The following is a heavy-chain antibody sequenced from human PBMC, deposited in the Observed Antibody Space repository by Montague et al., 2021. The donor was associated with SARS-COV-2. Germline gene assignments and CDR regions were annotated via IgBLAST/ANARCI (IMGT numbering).Heavy chain of an antibody. J-gene: IGHJ4*02. CDR2: IGWDDDK. V-gene: IGHV2-70*01. CDR1: GFSPSTSGMC. CDR3: ARSYGTTVVTRAFDY. Sequence: VKPTQTLTLTCTFSGFSPSTSGMCVSWIRQPPGKALEWLTLIGWDDDKYYSTSLKTRLTISKDTSKNQVVLTMTNMDPVDTATYYCARSYGTTVVTRAFDYWGQGTLVTVSS. D-gene: IGHD4-23*01.